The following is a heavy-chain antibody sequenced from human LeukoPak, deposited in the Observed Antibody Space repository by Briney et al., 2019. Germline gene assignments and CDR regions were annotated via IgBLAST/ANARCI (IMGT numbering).Heavy chain of an antibody. CDR1: GFTFSSYA. D-gene: IGHD2/OR15-2a*01. CDR2: IYSGGST. J-gene: IGHJ4*02. CDR3: ARDFFG. V-gene: IGHV3-53*01. Sequence: GGSLRLSCAASGFTFSSYAMSWVRQAPGKGLEWVSVIYSGGSTYYADSVKGRFTISRDNSKNTLYLQMNSLRAEDTAVYYCARDFFGWGQGTLVTVSS.